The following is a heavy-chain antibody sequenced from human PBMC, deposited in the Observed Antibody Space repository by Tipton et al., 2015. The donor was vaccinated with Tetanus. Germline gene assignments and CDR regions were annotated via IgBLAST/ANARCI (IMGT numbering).Heavy chain of an antibody. CDR2: INPSDGSR. D-gene: IGHD3-3*01. V-gene: IGHV1-46*01. CDR3: ARGAAVGSGLDY. J-gene: IGHJ4*02. Sequence: QLVQSGAEVKKPGASVKLSCKASGYTFTNFYFHWVRQGPGQGRQWMGIINPSDGSRTSAQQFQGRVTMTRDTSTSTVYMELTSLRSEDTAVYYCARGAAVGSGLDYWGQGTLVTVSS. CDR1: GYTFTNFY.